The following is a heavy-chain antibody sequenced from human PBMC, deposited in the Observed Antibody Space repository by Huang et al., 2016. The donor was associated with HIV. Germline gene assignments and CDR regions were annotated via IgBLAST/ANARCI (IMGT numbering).Heavy chain of an antibody. CDR1: GGSITSSNHY. J-gene: IGHJ3*02. V-gene: IGHV4-39*01. D-gene: IGHD2-2*01. Sequence: QLHLQQSGPGLVRPSETLSLICTVSGGSITSSNHYWGWSRQTPGKGLEWIGNFYYSGDAYYTPSLKNRVSISIDTSKSQFSLRLSSVIATDTAVYYCASGEYGKNAYDIWGQGTVVTVSA. CDR2: FYYSGDA. CDR3: ASGEYGKNAYDI.